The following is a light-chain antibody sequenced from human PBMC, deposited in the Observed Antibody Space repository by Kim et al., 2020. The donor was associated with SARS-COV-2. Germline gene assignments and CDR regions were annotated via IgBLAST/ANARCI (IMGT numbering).Light chain of an antibody. V-gene: IGLV2-14*03. CDR3: SSYTAASTWV. CDR1: ISYIGGYKS. Sequence: LSITISCIGSISYIGGYKSVSWYQQHPGKPPKLMISDVTKRPSGVSNRFSGSKSGNTASLTISGLQADDEADYYCSSYTAASTWVFGGGTQLTVL. J-gene: IGLJ2*01. CDR2: DVT.